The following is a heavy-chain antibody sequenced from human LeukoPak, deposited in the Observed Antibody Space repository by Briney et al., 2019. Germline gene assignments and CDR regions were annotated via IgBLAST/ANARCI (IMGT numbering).Heavy chain of an antibody. D-gene: IGHD3-10*01. CDR2: IYYSGST. CDR3: AAELWFGELLSGGYFDY. V-gene: IGHV4-59*08. CDR1: GGSISSYY. J-gene: IGHJ4*02. Sequence: PSETLSLTCTVSGGSISSYYWSWIRQPPGKGLEWIGYIYYSGSTNYNPSLKSRVTISVDTSKNQFSLKLGSVTAADTAVYYCAAELWFGELLSGGYFDYWGQGTLVTVSS.